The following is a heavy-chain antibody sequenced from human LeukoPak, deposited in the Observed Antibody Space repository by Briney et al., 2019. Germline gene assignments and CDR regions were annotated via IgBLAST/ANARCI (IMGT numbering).Heavy chain of an antibody. J-gene: IGHJ4*02. V-gene: IGHV3-15*01. D-gene: IGHD4-17*01. Sequence: GGSLRLSCAASGFTFDDFWMSWVRQAPGKGLEWVGRIKSKTAGGTTDYAAPVKGRFTISRDDSINTLYLQMSSLKTEDTAVYYCAAQGGSGDLRYWGQGTLVTVSS. CDR2: IKSKTAGGTT. CDR3: AAQGGSGDLRY. CDR1: GFTFDDFW.